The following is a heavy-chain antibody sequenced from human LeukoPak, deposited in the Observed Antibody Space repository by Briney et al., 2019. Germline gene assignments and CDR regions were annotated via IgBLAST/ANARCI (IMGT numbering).Heavy chain of an antibody. D-gene: IGHD6-19*01. CDR3: ARTEYSSGWLDYYYYYMDV. CDR1: GFTFSSYE. CDR2: ISSSGSTI. J-gene: IGHJ6*03. V-gene: IGHV3-48*03. Sequence: GGSLRLSCAASGFTFSSYEMNWVRQAPGKGLEWVSYISSSGSTIYYADSVKGRFTISRDNAKNSLYLQMNSLRAEDTAVYYCARTEYSSGWLDYYYYYMDVWGKGTTVTISS.